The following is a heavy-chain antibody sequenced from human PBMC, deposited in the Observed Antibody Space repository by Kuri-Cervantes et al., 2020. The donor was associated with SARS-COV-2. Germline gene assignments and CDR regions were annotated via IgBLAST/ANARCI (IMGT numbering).Heavy chain of an antibody. V-gene: IGHV3-30-3*01. J-gene: IGHJ4*02. Sequence: GESLKISCVGSGFSFGYYAMHWVRQAPGRGLEWVAIITYDGSNEYCADSVKGRFTIYRDNTKSTLFLQMNRVRTEDTAVYYCARDPLTHFYGSGSYPHYWGQGVLVTVSS. CDR1: GFSFGYYA. CDR2: ITYDGSNE. CDR3: ARDPLTHFYGSGSYPHY. D-gene: IGHD3-10*01.